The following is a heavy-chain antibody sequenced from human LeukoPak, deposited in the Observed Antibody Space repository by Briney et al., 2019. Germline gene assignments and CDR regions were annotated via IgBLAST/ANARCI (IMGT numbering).Heavy chain of an antibody. CDR3: ASRIQLWTPLGY. D-gene: IGHD5-18*01. CDR1: GGSFSGYY. J-gene: IGHJ4*02. Sequence: PSETPSLTCAVYGGSFSGYYWSWIRQPPGKGLEWIGEINHSGGTNYNPSLKSRVTISVDTSKNQFSLKLSSVTAADTAVYYCASRIQLWTPLGYWGQGTLVTVSS. CDR2: INHSGGT. V-gene: IGHV4-34*01.